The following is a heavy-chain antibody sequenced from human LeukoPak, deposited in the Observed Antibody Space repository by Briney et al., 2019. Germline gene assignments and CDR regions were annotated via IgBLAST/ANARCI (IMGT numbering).Heavy chain of an antibody. V-gene: IGHV1-69*04. D-gene: IGHD3/OR15-3a*01. CDR2: IIPSLDYA. J-gene: IGHJ3*01. CDR3: ARRTDHVDDAFDV. CDR1: GGPFNNYA. Sequence: ASVKVSCKSSGGPFNNYAINWVRQAPGRGLEWMGRIIPSLDYANYAQIRVTITADKSTATAYMELSGLRYEDTAVYYCARRTDHVDDAFDVWGQGTMVTVSS.